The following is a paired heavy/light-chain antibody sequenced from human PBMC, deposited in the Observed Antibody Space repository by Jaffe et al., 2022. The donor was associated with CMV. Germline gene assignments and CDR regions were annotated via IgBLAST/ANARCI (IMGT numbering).Heavy chain of an antibody. V-gene: IGHV6-1*01. D-gene: IGHD3-16*01. CDR3: ARDRDGIMITFGGARWGNYYGMDV. J-gene: IGHJ6*02. CDR2: TYYRSKWYN. CDR1: GDSVSSNSAA. Sequence: QVQLQQSGPGLVKPSQTLSLTCAISGDSVSSNSAAWNWIRQSPSRGLEWLGRTYYRSKWYNDYAVSVKSRITINPDTSKNQFSLQLNSVTPEDTAVYYCARDRDGIMITFGGARWGNYYGMDVWGQGTTVTVSS.
Light chain of an antibody. Sequence: QSVLTQPPSVSAAPGQKVTISCSGSSSNIGNNYVSWYQQLPGTAPKLLIYDNNKRPSGIPDRFSGSKSGTSATLGITGLQTGDEADYYCGTWDSSLSAAHVVFGGGTKLTVL. V-gene: IGLV1-51*01. CDR1: SSNIGNNY. CDR2: DNN. CDR3: GTWDSSLSAAHVV. J-gene: IGLJ2*01.